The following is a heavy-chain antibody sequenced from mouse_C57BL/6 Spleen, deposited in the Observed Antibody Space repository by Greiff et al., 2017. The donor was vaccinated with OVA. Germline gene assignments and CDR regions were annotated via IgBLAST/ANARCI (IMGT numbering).Heavy chain of an antibody. V-gene: IGHV5-9-1*02. Sequence: EVQLVESGEGLVKPGGSLKLSCAASGFTFSSYAMSWVRQTPEKRLEWVAYISSGGDYIYYADTVKGRFTISRDNARNTLYLQMSSLKSEDTAMYYCTRDNPYYYGSSYDYFDYWGQGTTLTVSS. D-gene: IGHD1-1*01. CDR1: GFTFSSYA. CDR2: ISSGGDYI. J-gene: IGHJ2*01. CDR3: TRDNPYYYGSSYDYFDY.